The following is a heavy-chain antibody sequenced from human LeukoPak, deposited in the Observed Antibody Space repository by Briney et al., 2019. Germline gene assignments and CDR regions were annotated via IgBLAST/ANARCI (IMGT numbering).Heavy chain of an antibody. CDR2: IKQDGSET. CDR1: GFTFSSYW. V-gene: IGHV3-7*01. D-gene: IGHD6-13*01. Sequence: PGGPLRLSCAASGFTFSSYWMSWVRQAPGKGVEWVANIKQDGSETYYVDSVKGRFTISRDNAKNLLYLEMNSLRAEDTALYYCARVDGSSSCPDYWGQGTLVTVSS. J-gene: IGHJ4*02. CDR3: ARVDGSSSCPDY.